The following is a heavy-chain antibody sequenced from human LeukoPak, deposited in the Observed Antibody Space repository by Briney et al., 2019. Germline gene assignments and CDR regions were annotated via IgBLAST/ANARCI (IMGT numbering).Heavy chain of an antibody. CDR3: ARHRPREGLVVVPAALGY. CDR1: GYSISSGYY. J-gene: IGHJ4*02. V-gene: IGHV4-38-2*01. Sequence: SETLSLTCAVSGYSISSGYYWGWIRQPPGKGLEWIGSIHHSGSTYYIPSLKSRVTISVDTSKNQFSLKLSSVTAADTAVYYCARHRPREGLVVVPAALGYWGQGTLVTVSS. CDR2: IHHSGST. D-gene: IGHD2-2*01.